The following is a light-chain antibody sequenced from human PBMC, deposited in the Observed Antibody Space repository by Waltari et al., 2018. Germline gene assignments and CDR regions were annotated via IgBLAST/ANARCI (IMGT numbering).Light chain of an antibody. CDR2: RNN. Sequence: QSVLTQPPSASETPGQRVTISCSGSISNLGSNYLYWYQHLPGTAPKLLIYRNNRRPSGVPDRFSASKYGTSASLAIGGLRSEDEGVYYCASWDDTHYVFGTGTKVTVL. CDR1: ISNLGSNY. CDR3: ASWDDTHYV. V-gene: IGLV1-47*01. J-gene: IGLJ1*01.